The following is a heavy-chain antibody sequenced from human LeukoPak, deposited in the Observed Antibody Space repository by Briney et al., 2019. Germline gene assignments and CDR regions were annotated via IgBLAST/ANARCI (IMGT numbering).Heavy chain of an antibody. CDR3: ARTLIAVDNTKEMSTSRDY. J-gene: IGHJ4*02. V-gene: IGHV4-39*07. D-gene: IGHD3-22*01. Sequence: SETLSLTCTVSGGSISTNNCYWGWIRQPPGKGLEWIGSIYYNGNTYYNPSLKSRVTISVDTSKNQFSLKLSSVTAADTAVYYCARTLIAVDNTKEMSTSRDYWGQGTLVTVSS. CDR1: GGSISTNNCY. CDR2: IYYNGNT.